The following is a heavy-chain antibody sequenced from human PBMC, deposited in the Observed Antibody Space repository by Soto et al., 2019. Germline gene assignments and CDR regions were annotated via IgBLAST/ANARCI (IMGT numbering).Heavy chain of an antibody. D-gene: IGHD4-17*01. J-gene: IGHJ3*02. Sequence: GGSLRLSXAASKFTFSDYAMSWVRQAPGKGLEWIATIDGRGTGTYYAGSVKCRFTISRDHSKNTLSLQMNSLRADDTAVYYCAKDPNGDYVGGFEMWGQGTMVTVSS. CDR2: IDGRGTGT. CDR3: AKDPNGDYVGGFEM. V-gene: IGHV3-23*01. CDR1: KFTFSDYA.